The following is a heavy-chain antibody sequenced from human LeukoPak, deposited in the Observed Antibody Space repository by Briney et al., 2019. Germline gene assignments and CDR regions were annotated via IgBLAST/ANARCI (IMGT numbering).Heavy chain of an antibody. CDR1: GGSISSGGYY. CDR3: ARFEGIAATGYYFDY. Sequence: PSETLSLTCTVSGGSISSGGYYWSWIRQHPGKGLEWIGYIYYSGSTYYNPSLKSRVTISVDTSKNQFSLKLSSVTAADTAVYYCARFEGIAATGYYFDYWGQGTLVTVSS. D-gene: IGHD6-13*01. J-gene: IGHJ4*02. CDR2: IYYSGST. V-gene: IGHV4-31*03.